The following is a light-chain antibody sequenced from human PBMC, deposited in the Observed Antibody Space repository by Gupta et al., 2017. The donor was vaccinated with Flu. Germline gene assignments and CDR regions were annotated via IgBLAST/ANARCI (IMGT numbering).Light chain of an antibody. Sequence: SHLLTHPPSVSGGPGQTGRITCWGNNIGSKSVDWYQQKPGQAPVVVLYDDSDRPSGIPDRFSGSNSGNTATLTISRVEAGDEADYYCQVWDSSSDHPHWVFGGGTKLTVL. CDR3: QVWDSSSDHPHWV. CDR1: NIGSKS. J-gene: IGLJ3*02. CDR2: DDS. V-gene: IGLV3-21*02.